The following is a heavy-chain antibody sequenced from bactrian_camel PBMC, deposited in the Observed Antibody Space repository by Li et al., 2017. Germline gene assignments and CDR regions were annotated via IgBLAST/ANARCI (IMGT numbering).Heavy chain of an antibody. CDR3: KVNFSCADSPY. CDR2: IESDGTT. V-gene: IGHV3S53*01. CDR1: RYLYGS. Sequence: HVQLVESGGGSVQAGGSLNLSCEASRYLYGSMGWFRQAPGNIREGIAAIESDGTTTYADSVKGRFTISQDSAKRIVFLQMNSLKPEDTAMYYCKVNFSCADSPYWGQGTQVTVS. J-gene: IGHJ4*01.